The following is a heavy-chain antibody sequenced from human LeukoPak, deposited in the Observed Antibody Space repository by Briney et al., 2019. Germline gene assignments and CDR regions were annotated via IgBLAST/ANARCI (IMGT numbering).Heavy chain of an antibody. J-gene: IGHJ3*02. V-gene: IGHV5-51*01. CDR1: GYNFTNFW. Sequence: GESLKISCKGFGYNFTNFWTGWVRQMPGKGLEWMGVINPADSETRYSPSFQGSVTISADKSMNTAHLQWTTVQASDTAMYYCARQRCVSGRCYHTNVFDIWGQGTMVTISS. CDR3: ARQRCVSGRCYHTNVFDI. D-gene: IGHD2-15*01. CDR2: INPADSET.